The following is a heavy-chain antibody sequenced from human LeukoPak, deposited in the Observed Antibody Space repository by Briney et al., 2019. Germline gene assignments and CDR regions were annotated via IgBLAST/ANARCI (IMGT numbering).Heavy chain of an antibody. D-gene: IGHD2-2*01. CDR1: GFTVSSNY. J-gene: IGHJ3*02. CDR2: IYSGGST. Sequence: GGSLRLSCAASGFTVSSNYMSWVRQAPGKGLEWVSVIYSGGSTYYADSVKGRFTISRDNSKNTLYLQMSSLRAEDTAVYYCARDADIVVVPAAISDAFDIWGQGTMVTVSS. V-gene: IGHV3-66*01. CDR3: ARDADIVVVPAAISDAFDI.